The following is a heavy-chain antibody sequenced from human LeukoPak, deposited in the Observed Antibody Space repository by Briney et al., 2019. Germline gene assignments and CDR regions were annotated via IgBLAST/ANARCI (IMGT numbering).Heavy chain of an antibody. D-gene: IGHD3-22*01. Sequence: GGSLKLSCAASGYTFTGYSMHWVRQAPGQGLEWMAWINPQGGATYYAQKFRGRVTMTRDVSISTAYMEVTSLTFDDTAVYYCARGGDDSGLYFAYWGQGTLVTVSS. V-gene: IGHV1-2*02. J-gene: IGHJ4*02. CDR3: ARGGDDSGLYFAY. CDR2: INPQGGAT. CDR1: GYTFTGYS.